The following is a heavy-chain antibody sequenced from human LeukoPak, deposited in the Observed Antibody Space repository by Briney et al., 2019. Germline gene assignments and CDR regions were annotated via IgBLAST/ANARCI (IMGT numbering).Heavy chain of an antibody. CDR2: ISGSGGST. Sequence: PGGSLRLSCAASGFTFSSYAMSWVRQAPGKGLEWVSAISGSGGSTYYADSVKGRFTISRDNSKNTLYLQMNSLRAEDTAVYYCAKDLGYYGSGSNFDYWGQGTLVTVSS. CDR1: GFTFSSYA. CDR3: AKDLGYYGSGSNFDY. V-gene: IGHV3-23*01. D-gene: IGHD3-10*01. J-gene: IGHJ4*02.